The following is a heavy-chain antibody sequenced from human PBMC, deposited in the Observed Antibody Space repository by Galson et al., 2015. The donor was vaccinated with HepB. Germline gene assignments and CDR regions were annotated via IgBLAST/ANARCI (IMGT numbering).Heavy chain of an antibody. Sequence: SLRLSCAASGFTFSTYAMSWVRQAPGKGLEWVSVIRGSGGSTYYADSVKGRFTISRDNSKNTLYLQMNSLRAEDTAIYYCAKDMLWWPFDAFDIWGQGTMVTVSS. D-gene: IGHD2-21*01. J-gene: IGHJ3*02. CDR3: AKDMLWWPFDAFDI. CDR1: GFTFSTYA. V-gene: IGHV3-23*01. CDR2: IRGSGGST.